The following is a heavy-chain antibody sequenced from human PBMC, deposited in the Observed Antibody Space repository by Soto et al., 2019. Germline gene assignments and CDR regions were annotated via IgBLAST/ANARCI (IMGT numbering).Heavy chain of an antibody. CDR1: GYTFTSYD. D-gene: IGHD3-3*01. Sequence: QVQLVQSGAEVKKPGASVKVSCKASGYTFTSYDINWVRQASGQGLEWMGWMNPNSGNTGYAQKFQGRVTMTRNTSISTAYTELSSLRSEDTAVYYCARGYALEWLLSEWFDPWGQGTLVTVSS. CDR2: MNPNSGNT. CDR3: ARGYALEWLLSEWFDP. J-gene: IGHJ5*02. V-gene: IGHV1-8*01.